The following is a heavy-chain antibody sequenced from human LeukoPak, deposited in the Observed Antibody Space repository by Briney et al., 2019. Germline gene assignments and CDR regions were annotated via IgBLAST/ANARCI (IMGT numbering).Heavy chain of an antibody. V-gene: IGHV1-58*01. Sequence: ASVKVSCKASGFTFTSSAVQWVRQARGQRLGWIGWIVVGSGNTNYAQKFQERVTITRDMSTSTAYMELSSLRSEDTAVYYCAATIVVVPAAMDRYAFDIWGQGTMVTVSS. CDR3: AATIVVVPAAMDRYAFDI. CDR2: IVVGSGNT. D-gene: IGHD2-2*01. J-gene: IGHJ3*02. CDR1: GFTFTSSA.